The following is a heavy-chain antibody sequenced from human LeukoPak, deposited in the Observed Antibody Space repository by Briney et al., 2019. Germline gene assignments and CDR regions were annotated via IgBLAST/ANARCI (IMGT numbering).Heavy chain of an antibody. CDR3: AKDGGRGGGKNLLFDY. CDR2: ISWDGGST. V-gene: IGHV3-43*01. J-gene: IGHJ4*02. Sequence: GGSLRLSYAASGFTFDDYTMHWVRQAPGKGLEWVSLISWDGGSTYYADSVKGRFTISRDNSKNSLYLQMNSLRTEDTALYYCAKDGGRGGGKNLLFDYWGQGTLVTVSS. CDR1: GFTFDDYT. D-gene: IGHD4-23*01.